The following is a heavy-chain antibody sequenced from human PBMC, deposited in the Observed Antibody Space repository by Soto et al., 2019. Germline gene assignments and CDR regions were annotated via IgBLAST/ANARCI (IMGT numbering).Heavy chain of an antibody. Sequence: ESLSPTCTVSGVSFSSGSFYWAWIRQPPGKGLEWIGFGSYSGTTNYKPSLKSRVTISVDTSRSQISLKVSSLTAADTAVYYCARGATVTQYDYWGQGTLVTVSS. CDR2: GSYSGTT. V-gene: IGHV4-61*01. CDR3: ARGATVTQYDY. D-gene: IGHD4-17*01. J-gene: IGHJ4*02. CDR1: GVSFSSGSFY.